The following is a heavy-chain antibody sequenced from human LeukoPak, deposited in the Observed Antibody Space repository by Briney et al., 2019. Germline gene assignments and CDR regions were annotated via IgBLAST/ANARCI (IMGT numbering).Heavy chain of an antibody. CDR2: INHSGST. CDR3: ARDGVITGTTIRFVHAGGWFDP. J-gene: IGHJ5*02. CDR1: GGSISSSSYY. Sequence: SETLSLTCTVSGGSISSSSYYWSWIRQPPGKGLEWIGEINHSGSTNYNPSLKSRVTISVDTSKNQFSLKLSSVTAADTAVYYCARDGVITGTTIRFVHAGGWFDPWGQGILVTVSS. V-gene: IGHV4-39*07. D-gene: IGHD1-7*01.